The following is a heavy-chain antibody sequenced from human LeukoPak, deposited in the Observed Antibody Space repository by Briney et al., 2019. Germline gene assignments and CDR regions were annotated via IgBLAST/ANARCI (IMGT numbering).Heavy chain of an antibody. CDR2: MYYSGST. J-gene: IGHJ4*02. V-gene: IGHV4-59*01. CDR1: GGSFSGYY. Sequence: SETLSLTCAVYGGSFSGYYWSWIRQPPGKGLEWIGYMYYSGSTNYNPSLKSRVTISVDTSKNQFSLRLSSVTAADTAVYYCAGASSSFYYFDYWGQGTLVTVSS. D-gene: IGHD6-13*01. CDR3: AGASSSFYYFDY.